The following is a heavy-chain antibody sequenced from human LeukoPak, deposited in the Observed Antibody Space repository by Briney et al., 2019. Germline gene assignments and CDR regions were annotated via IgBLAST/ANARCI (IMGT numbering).Heavy chain of an antibody. CDR1: GGSISSGSYY. CDR2: IYTSGST. CDR3: ARSGVASADEFFDY. J-gene: IGHJ4*02. V-gene: IGHV4-61*02. D-gene: IGHD7-27*01. Sequence: SETLSLTCTVSGGSISSGSYYWSWIRQPAGKVLEWIGRIYTSGSTNYNPSLKSRVTISVDTSKNQFSLKLSSVTAADTAVYYCARSGVASADEFFDYWGQGTLVTVSS.